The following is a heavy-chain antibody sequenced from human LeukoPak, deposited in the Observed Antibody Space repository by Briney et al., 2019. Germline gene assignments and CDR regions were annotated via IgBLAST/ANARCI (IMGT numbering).Heavy chain of an antibody. J-gene: IGHJ6*02. CDR1: GFTFDGYA. CDR2: ISWNSGSI. Sequence: GGSLRLSCAASGFTFDGYAMHWVRQAPGKGLEWVSGISWNSGSIGYADSVKGRFTISRDNAKNSLYLQMNSLRAEDTALYYCAKALLPIGYYYYGMDVWGQGTTVTVSS. CDR3: AKALLPIGYYYYGMDV. V-gene: IGHV3-9*01. D-gene: IGHD2-2*01.